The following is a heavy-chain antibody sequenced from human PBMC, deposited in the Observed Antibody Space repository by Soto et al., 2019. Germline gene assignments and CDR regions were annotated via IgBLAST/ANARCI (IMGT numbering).Heavy chain of an antibody. Sequence: QVQLVQSGAEVKKPGASVKVSCKASGYTFTSYYMHWVRQAPGQGLEWMGIINPSGGSTSYAQKFQGRVTMTRDTSTSTVYMELSSLRSEDTAVYYCARGVTTGDYYYGMDVWGQGTTVTVSS. CDR1: GYTFTSYY. CDR3: ARGVTTGDYYYGMDV. J-gene: IGHJ6*02. V-gene: IGHV1-46*01. D-gene: IGHD1-1*01. CDR2: INPSGGST.